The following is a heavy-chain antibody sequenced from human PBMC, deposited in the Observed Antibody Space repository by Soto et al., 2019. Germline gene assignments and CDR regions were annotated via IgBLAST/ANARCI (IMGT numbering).Heavy chain of an antibody. V-gene: IGHV4-59*08. CDR3: ARLPDSSGWDRVNDAFDI. J-gene: IGHJ3*02. D-gene: IGHD6-19*01. CDR1: GGSISSYY. Sequence: PSETLSLTCTVSGGSISSYYWSWIRQPPGKGLEWIGSIYYSGSTNYNPSLKSRVTISVDTSKNQFSLKLSSVTAADTAVYYCARLPDSSGWDRVNDAFDIWGQGTMVTVSS. CDR2: IYYSGST.